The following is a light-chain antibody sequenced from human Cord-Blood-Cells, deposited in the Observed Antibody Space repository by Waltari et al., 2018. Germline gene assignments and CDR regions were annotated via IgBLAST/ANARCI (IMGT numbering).Light chain of an antibody. V-gene: IGLV6-57*03. Sequence: NFMLTQPHSVSESPGKTVTISCTRSSGSIASNYVQCYQQRPGSAPTTVIYEDNQRPSGVPDRFSGSIDSSSNSASLTISGLKTEDEADYYCQSYDSSREVFGGGTKLTVL. CDR1: SGSIASNY. J-gene: IGLJ3*02. CDR3: QSYDSSREV. CDR2: EDN.